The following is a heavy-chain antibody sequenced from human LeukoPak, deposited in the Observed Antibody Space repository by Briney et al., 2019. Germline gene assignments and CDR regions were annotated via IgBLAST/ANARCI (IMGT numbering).Heavy chain of an antibody. V-gene: IGHV3-9*01. CDR2: ISWNSGSI. CDR1: GFTFDDYA. Sequence: GGSLRLSCAASGFTFDDYAMHWARQAPGKGLEWVSGISWNSGSIGYADSVKGRFTISRDNAKNSLYLQMNSLRAEDTAVYYCARSNWGLGEAFDIWGQGTMVTVSS. D-gene: IGHD7-27*01. J-gene: IGHJ3*02. CDR3: ARSNWGLGEAFDI.